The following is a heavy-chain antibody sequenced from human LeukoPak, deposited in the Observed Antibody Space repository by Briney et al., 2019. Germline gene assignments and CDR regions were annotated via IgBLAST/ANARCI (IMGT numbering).Heavy chain of an antibody. J-gene: IGHJ3*02. CDR2: IYYSGST. D-gene: IGHD3-22*01. CDR1: GGSISSYY. V-gene: IGHV4-59*08. Sequence: SETLSLTCTVSGGSISSYYWSWIRQPPGKGLEWIGYIYYSGSTNYNPSLKSRVTVSVDTSKNQFSLKLSSVTAADTAVYYCARQYYDSSGYYPPNDAFDIWGQGTMVTVSS. CDR3: ARQYYDSSGYYPPNDAFDI.